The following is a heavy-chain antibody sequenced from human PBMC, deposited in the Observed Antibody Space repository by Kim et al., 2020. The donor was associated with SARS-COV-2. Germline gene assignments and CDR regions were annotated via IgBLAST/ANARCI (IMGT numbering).Heavy chain of an antibody. V-gene: IGHV4-61*01. CDR2: IYYSGST. Sequence: SETLSLTCTVSGGSVSSGSYYWSWIRQPTGKGLEWIGNIYYSGSTNYNPSLKSRVTIAVDTSKNQFSLKLSSVTAADTAVYYCARGRGDIVVVVAATPPSFDYWGQGTLVTVSS. CDR1: GGSVSSGSYY. CDR3: ARGRGDIVVVVAATPPSFDY. D-gene: IGHD2-15*01. J-gene: IGHJ4*02.